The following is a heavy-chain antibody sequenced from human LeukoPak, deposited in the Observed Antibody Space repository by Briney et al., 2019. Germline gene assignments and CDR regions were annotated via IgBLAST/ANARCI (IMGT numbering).Heavy chain of an antibody. D-gene: IGHD6-19*01. CDR1: GGTFSSYA. J-gene: IGHJ4*02. CDR2: IIPIFGTA. CDR3: ARATSPVAAPFDY. Sequence: SVKVSCKVSGGTFSSYAISWVRQAPGQGLEWMGRIIPIFGTANYAQKFQGRVTITTDESTSTAYMELSSLRSKDTAVYYCARATSPVAAPFDYWGQGTLVTVSS. V-gene: IGHV1-69*05.